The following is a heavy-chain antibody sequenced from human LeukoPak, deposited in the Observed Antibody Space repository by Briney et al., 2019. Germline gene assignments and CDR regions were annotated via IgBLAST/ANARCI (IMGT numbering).Heavy chain of an antibody. CDR3: TKDVRGYNRPVDH. CDR1: GFTFSSHA. V-gene: IGHV3-23*01. Sequence: GGSLRLSCAASGFTFSSHAMNWVRQAAGKGLEWVSSISGSGSHTYYADSVKGRFTISRDNSENTLYLQMNTLRAEDTALYYCTKDVRGYNRPVDHWGQGTLVTVSS. CDR2: ISGSGSHT. D-gene: IGHD3-10*02. J-gene: IGHJ4*01.